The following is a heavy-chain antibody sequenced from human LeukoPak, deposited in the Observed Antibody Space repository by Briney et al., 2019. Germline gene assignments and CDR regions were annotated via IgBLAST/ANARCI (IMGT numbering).Heavy chain of an antibody. J-gene: IGHJ6*02. V-gene: IGHV3-48*01. CDR1: GFIFSNYN. CDR3: ARGRDNYYFGMDV. CDR2: ISRSSSTI. D-gene: IGHD3-9*01. Sequence: GGSLRLSCAASGFIFSNYNIIWLRQAPGKGLEWVSYISRSSSTIYYAHSVKGRFTISRDNAKNSLYLQMNSLRAEDTAVYYCARGRDNYYFGMDVWGQGTTVTVSS.